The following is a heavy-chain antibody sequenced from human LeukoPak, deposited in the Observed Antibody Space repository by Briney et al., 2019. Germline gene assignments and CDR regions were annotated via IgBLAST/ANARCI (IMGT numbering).Heavy chain of an antibody. CDR3: ARARLSFTRGIGANYFDY. D-gene: IGHD2-15*01. Sequence: PGGSLRLSCAASGFTFSSYEMNWVRQAPGKGLEWVSYISSSGSTIYYADSVKGRFTISRDNAKNSLYLQMNSLRAEDTAVYYCARARLSFTRGIGANYFDYWGQGTPVTVSS. V-gene: IGHV3-48*03. CDR2: ISSSGSTI. CDR1: GFTFSSYE. J-gene: IGHJ4*02.